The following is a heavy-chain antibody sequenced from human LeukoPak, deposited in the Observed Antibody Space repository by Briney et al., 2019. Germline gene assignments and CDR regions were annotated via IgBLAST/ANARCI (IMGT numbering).Heavy chain of an antibody. D-gene: IGHD3-9*01. Sequence: EASVKVSCKASGGTFSSYAISWVRQAPGQGLEWMGWISAYNGNTNYAQKLQGRVTMTTDTSTSTAYMELRSLRSDDTAVYYCARGIRNDILTGYSIAFDYWGQGTLVTVSS. CDR3: ARGIRNDILTGYSIAFDY. V-gene: IGHV1-18*01. CDR1: GGTFSSYA. CDR2: ISAYNGNT. J-gene: IGHJ4*02.